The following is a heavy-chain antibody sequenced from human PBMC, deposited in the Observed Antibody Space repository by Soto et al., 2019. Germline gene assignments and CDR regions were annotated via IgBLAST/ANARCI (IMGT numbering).Heavy chain of an antibody. CDR3: AGGNPDYYDSSGNAFDI. CDR1: GYTFTGYY. V-gene: IGHV1-2*02. D-gene: IGHD3-22*01. CDR2: INPNSGGT. J-gene: IGHJ3*02. Sequence: GASVKVSCKASGYTFTGYYMHWVRQAPGQGLEWMGWINPNSGGTNCAQKFQGRVTMTRDTSISTAYMELSRLRSDDTAVYYYAGGNPDYYDSSGNAFDIWGQGTMVTVSS.